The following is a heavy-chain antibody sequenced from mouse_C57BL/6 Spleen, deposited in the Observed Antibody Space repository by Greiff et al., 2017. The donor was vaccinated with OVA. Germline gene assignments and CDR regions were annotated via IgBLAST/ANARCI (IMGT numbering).Heavy chain of an antibody. CDR2: IDPSDSYT. CDR1: GYTFTSYW. D-gene: IGHD1-1*02. Sequence: QVQLQQPGAELVKPGASVKLSCKASGYTFTSYWMQWVKQRPGQGLEWIGEIDPSDSYTNYNQKLKGKATLTVDTSSSTAYMQLSSLTSEDSAVYYCARVGYYYAMDYWGQGTSVTVSS. J-gene: IGHJ4*01. CDR3: ARVGYYYAMDY. V-gene: IGHV1-50*01.